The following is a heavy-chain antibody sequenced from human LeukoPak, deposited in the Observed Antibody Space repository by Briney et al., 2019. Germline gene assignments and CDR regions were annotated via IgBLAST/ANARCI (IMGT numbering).Heavy chain of an antibody. Sequence: PPESLSLTCTVSGGSISSYYWSWIRQPPGTGLEWIGYIYYSGSTNYNPSLKSRVTISVDTSKNQFSLKLSSVTAADTAVYYCARVSGYDWESFYDYWGQGTLVTVSS. D-gene: IGHD5-12*01. CDR2: IYYSGST. V-gene: IGHV4-59*01. CDR1: GGSISSYY. CDR3: ARVSGYDWESFYDY. J-gene: IGHJ4*02.